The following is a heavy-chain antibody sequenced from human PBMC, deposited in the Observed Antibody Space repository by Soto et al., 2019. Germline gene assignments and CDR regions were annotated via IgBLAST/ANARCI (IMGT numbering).Heavy chain of an antibody. CDR2: ISYDGSNK. J-gene: IGHJ3*02. V-gene: IGHV3-30-3*01. CDR3: ARDGRLKRAVAGTGAFDI. D-gene: IGHD6-19*01. CDR1: GFTFSSYA. Sequence: QVQLVESGGGVVQPGRSLRLSCAASGFTFSSYAMHWVRQAPGKGLEWVAGISYDGSNKYYADSVKGRFTISRDNSKNTLYLQMNSLRAEDTAVYYCARDGRLKRAVAGTGAFDIWGQGTMVTVSS.